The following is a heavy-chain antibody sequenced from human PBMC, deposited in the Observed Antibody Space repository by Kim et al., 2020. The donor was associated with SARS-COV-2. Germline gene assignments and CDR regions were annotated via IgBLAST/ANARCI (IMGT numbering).Heavy chain of an antibody. V-gene: IGHV1-46*01. CDR2: ST. CDR3: ARDGGDAFDI. Sequence: STSYEQKFQGRVTMTRDTSTSTVYMELSSLGSEDTAVYYCARDGGDAFDIWGQGTMVTVSS. J-gene: IGHJ3*02. D-gene: IGHD3-16*01.